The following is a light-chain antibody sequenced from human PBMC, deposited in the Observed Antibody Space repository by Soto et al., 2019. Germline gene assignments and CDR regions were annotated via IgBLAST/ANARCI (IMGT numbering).Light chain of an antibody. CDR2: EGS. CDR1: SSDVGSYNL. V-gene: IGLV2-23*01. CDR3: CSYAGSNTFVV. J-gene: IGLJ2*01. Sequence: QSALTQPASVSGSPGQSITISCTGTSSDVGSYNLVSWYQQHPGKAPKLMIYEGSKRPSGVSNRFSGSKSGNTASLTISGLQADDEADYYCCSYAGSNTFVVFGGGTKLTVL.